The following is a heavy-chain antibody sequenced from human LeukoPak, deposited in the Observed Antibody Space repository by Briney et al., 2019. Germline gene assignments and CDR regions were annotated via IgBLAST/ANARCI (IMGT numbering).Heavy chain of an antibody. V-gene: IGHV4-39*07. J-gene: IGHJ5*02. D-gene: IGHD6-6*01. CDR2: IYHSGST. CDR3: ARDLYSSSNWFDP. CDR1: GGSISSSSYY. Sequence: SETLSLTCTVSGGSISSSSYYWGWIRQPPGKGLEWIGSIYHSGSTNYNPSLKSRVTISVDKSKNQFSLKLSSVTAADTAVYYCARDLYSSSNWFDPWGQGTLVTVSS.